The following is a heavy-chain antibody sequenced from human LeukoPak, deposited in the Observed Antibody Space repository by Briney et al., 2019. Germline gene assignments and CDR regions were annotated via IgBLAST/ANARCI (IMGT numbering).Heavy chain of an antibody. CDR2: IYYSGST. V-gene: IGHV4-39*01. CDR3: ARAGSGRRVGYFDY. D-gene: IGHD3-10*01. J-gene: IGHJ4*02. CDR1: GGSISSSSYY. Sequence: SETLSLTCTVSGGSISSSSYYWGWIRQPPGKGLEWIGSIYYSGSTYYNPSLKSRVTISVDTSKNQFSLKLSSVTAADTAVYYCARAGSGRRVGYFDYWGQGTLVTVSS.